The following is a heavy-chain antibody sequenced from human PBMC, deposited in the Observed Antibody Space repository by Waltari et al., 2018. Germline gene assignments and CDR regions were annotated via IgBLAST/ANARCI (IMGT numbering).Heavy chain of an antibody. V-gene: IGHV1-69*05. J-gene: IGHJ1*01. D-gene: IGHD2-15*01. Sequence: QVQLVQSGAEVKKPGSSVKVSCKASGGTFSSYAISWVRKAPGQGLEWMGGSIPSCGTANYAQKYQGNGTMTTDESTRTAYMELSSLRTEDKAVYYCARGYEAADIEYFQHWCQGTLVTVSS. CDR2: SIPSCGTA. CDR1: GGTFSSYA. CDR3: ARGYEAADIEYFQH.